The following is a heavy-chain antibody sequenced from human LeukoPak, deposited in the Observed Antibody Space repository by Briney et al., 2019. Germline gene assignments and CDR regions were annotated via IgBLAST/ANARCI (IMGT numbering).Heavy chain of an antibody. D-gene: IGHD4-23*01. CDR3: ARDSNYSGNRRFDY. CDR1: GGSISSYY. V-gene: IGHV4-59*01. Sequence: PSETLSLTCTVSGGSISSYYWSWIRQPPGKGLEWIGYIYYSGSTNYNPSLKSRVTISVDTSKNQFSLKLSSVTAADTAVYYCARDSNYSGNRRFDYWGQGTLVTVSS. CDR2: IYYSGST. J-gene: IGHJ4*02.